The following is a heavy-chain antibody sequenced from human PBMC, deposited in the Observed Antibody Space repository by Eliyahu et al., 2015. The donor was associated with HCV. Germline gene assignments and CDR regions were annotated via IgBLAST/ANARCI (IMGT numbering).Heavy chain of an antibody. CDR2: XSGSGGST. CDR3: AKTYYYDSSGYYFFDY. J-gene: IGHJ4*02. CDR1: GFTFSSYA. Sequence: EVQLLESGGGLVQPGGSLRLSCAAXGFTFSSYAMSWVRQAPGKGLEWVSAXSGSGGSTYYADSVKGRFTISRDNSKNTLYLQMNSLRAEDTAVYYCAKTYYYDSSGYYFFDYWGQGTLVTVSS. V-gene: IGHV3-23*01. D-gene: IGHD3-22*01.